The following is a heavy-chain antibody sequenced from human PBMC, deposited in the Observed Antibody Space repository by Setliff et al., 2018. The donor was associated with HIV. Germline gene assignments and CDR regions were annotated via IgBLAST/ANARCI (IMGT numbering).Heavy chain of an antibody. Sequence: WASVKVSCKASGYTFTGYFIHWVRQAPVQGLEWMGQINPNRGDTKSHHKFADRLIMSRDTSLTTVYMELTSLRSDDTAVYYCARVSSFNKIIREAFDIWGQGTLVTVSS. CDR2: INPNRGDT. CDR1: GYTFTGYF. D-gene: IGHD3-10*01. J-gene: IGHJ3*02. CDR3: ARVSSFNKIIREAFDI. V-gene: IGHV1-2*06.